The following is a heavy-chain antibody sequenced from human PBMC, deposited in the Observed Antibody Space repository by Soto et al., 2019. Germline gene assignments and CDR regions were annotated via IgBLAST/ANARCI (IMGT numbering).Heavy chain of an antibody. CDR2: IIPIFDTT. CDR1: GGPFTSFD. CDR3: AVGLSGSYYQNGMDV. V-gene: IGHV1-69*06. D-gene: IGHD1-26*01. J-gene: IGHJ6*02. Sequence: VELVQSGSEVKKPGSSVKVSCKTSGGPFTSFDVNWVRQAPGQGLEWMGDIIPIFDTTNYAQKFQGRVTITADRATTTAYMELGSLRSDDTAVYFCAVGLSGSYYQNGMDVWGLGTTVIVS.